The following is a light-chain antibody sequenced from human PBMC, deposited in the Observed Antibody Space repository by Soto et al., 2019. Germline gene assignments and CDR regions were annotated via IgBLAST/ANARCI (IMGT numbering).Light chain of an antibody. CDR2: GEY. CDR1: QALYKSY. J-gene: IGKJ4*01. CDR3: QPSETSLLT. Sequence: EILLTQSRGTLSLSPGERSTRSWRASQALYKSYLAWYQQRPGQANRLLIYGEYSRATGIQDRFSGRGSGTDFTLIISRMEPEDFAVYYCQPSETSLLTFGGLNQVDIK. V-gene: IGKV3-20*01.